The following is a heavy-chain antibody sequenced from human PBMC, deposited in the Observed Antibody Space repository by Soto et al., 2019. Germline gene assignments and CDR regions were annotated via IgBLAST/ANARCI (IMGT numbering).Heavy chain of an antibody. D-gene: IGHD1-26*01. CDR1: GFTFSSYS. J-gene: IGHJ1*01. CDR3: ARVAWSGSSSS. Sequence: EVQLVESGGGLVQPGGSLRLSCAASGFTFSSYSMNWVRQAPGKGLEWVSYISSSSSTIYYADSVKGRFTISRDNAKNSLFLQMNSLREEDTAVYYCARVAWSGSSSSWGQGTLVTVSS. CDR2: ISSSSSTI. V-gene: IGHV3-48*02.